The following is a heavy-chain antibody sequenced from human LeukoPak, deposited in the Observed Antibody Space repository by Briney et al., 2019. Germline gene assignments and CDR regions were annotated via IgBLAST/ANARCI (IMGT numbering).Heavy chain of an antibody. Sequence: GGSLRLSCAASGLTFSSYAMSWVRQAPVKGLEWVSAISGRGSNTYYPYSVKGRFTISRDNSKNTLYLQMNTLRAEDTAVYYCAKEFDSSGFFDYWGQGTLVTVSS. CDR2: ISGRGSNT. V-gene: IGHV3-23*01. D-gene: IGHD3-22*01. CDR3: AKEFDSSGFFDY. CDR1: GLTFSSYA. J-gene: IGHJ4*02.